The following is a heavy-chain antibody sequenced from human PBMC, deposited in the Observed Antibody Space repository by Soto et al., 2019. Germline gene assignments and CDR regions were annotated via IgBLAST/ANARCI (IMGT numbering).Heavy chain of an antibody. V-gene: IGHV4-59*01. J-gene: IGHJ5*01. CDR2: IHNSGTS. CDR1: GDTSTSYY. Sequence: TLSLTCTVSGDTSTSYYWGWIRQAPGKGLERIGHIHNSGTSTHNPSLNGRVTISIDMSKKQFSLKLTSLTSADTAVYYCARDFYDSVGYTWFDSWSQGTLVTVSS. D-gene: IGHD3-22*01. CDR3: ARDFYDSVGYTWFDS.